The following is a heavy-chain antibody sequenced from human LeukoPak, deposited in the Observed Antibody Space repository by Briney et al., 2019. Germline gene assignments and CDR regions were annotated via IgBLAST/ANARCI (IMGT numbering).Heavy chain of an antibody. CDR2: ISSNGGST. CDR3: VKGPGTTYYDILTGPVMGYYFDY. CDR1: GFTFSSCA. V-gene: IGHV3-64D*06. D-gene: IGHD3-9*01. J-gene: IGHJ4*02. Sequence: GGSLRLSCSASGFTFSSCAMHWVRQAPGKGLEYVSAISSNGGSTYYADSVKGRFTISRDNSKNTLYLQMSSLRAEDTAVYYCVKGPGTTYYDILTGPVMGYYFDYWGQGTLVTVSS.